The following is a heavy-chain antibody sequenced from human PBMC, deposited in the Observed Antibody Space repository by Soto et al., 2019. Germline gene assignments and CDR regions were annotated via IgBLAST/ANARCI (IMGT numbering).Heavy chain of an antibody. J-gene: IGHJ4*02. CDR2: IFHSGST. D-gene: IGHD1-26*01. V-gene: IGHV4-4*02. CDR1: GGSIRSNNW. Sequence: QVQLQESGPGLVKPSGTLSLTCAVSGGSIRSNNWWSWVRQPPGKGLGWIGEIFHSGSTHYNPSLKNRVTISVDKSKNQFSLKLISVTAADTAVYYCARVYSGSYSDYWGQGTLVTVSS. CDR3: ARVYSGSYSDY.